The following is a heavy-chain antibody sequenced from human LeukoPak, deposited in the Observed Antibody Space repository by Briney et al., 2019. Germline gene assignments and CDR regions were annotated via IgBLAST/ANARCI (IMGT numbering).Heavy chain of an antibody. Sequence: ASVKVSCKASGYTFTSYGISWVRQAPGQGLEWMGWISAYNGDTHYAQKLQGRVTMTTDTSTSTAYMELRSLTSDDTAVYYCARKGTGEPSDYWGQGTLVTVSS. J-gene: IGHJ4*02. V-gene: IGHV1-18*01. D-gene: IGHD3-16*01. CDR1: GYTFTSYG. CDR2: ISAYNGDT. CDR3: ARKGTGEPSDY.